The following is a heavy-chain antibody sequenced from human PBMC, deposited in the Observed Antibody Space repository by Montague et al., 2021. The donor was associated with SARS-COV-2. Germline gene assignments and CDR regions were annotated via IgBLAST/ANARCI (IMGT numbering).Heavy chain of an antibody. CDR2: IYYSGST. J-gene: IGHJ6*02. D-gene: IGHD1-26*01. V-gene: IGHV4-39*01. CDR1: GGSISSSSYY. Sequence: SETLSLTCTVSGGSISSSSYYWGWIRQPPGEGLEWIGSIYYSGSTYYNPSLKSRVTISVDTSKNQFSLKLSSVTAADTAVYYCAIEVGAMVYYYGMDVWGQGTTVTVSS. CDR3: AIEVGAMVYYYGMDV.